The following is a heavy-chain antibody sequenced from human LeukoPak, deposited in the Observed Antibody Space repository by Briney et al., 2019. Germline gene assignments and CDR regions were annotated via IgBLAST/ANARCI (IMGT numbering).Heavy chain of an antibody. V-gene: IGHV4-61*08. CDR1: GGSISSGGYY. Sequence: SQTLSLTCTVSGGSISSGGYYWSWIRQHPGKGLEWIGYIYYSGSTNYNPSLKSRVTISVDTSKNQFSLKLSSVTAADTAVYYCARGAQGDISSWNYWGQGTLVTVSS. CDR3: ARGAQGDISSWNY. CDR2: IYYSGST. D-gene: IGHD6-13*01. J-gene: IGHJ4*02.